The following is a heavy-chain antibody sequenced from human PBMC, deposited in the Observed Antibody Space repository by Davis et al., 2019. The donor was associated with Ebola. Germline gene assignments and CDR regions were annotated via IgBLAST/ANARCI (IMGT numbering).Heavy chain of an antibody. Sequence: AASVKVSCKASGYTFTSSGITWVRQAPGQGLEWMGWISPYNGNRHYAQRPRGSVTMTTDTTTSTGYMELRTLRSDDTAVYYCAGEAGGNEMDWGQGTVVTVSS. CDR3: AGEAGGNEMD. J-gene: IGHJ4*02. CDR1: GYTFTSSG. CDR2: ISPYNGNR. V-gene: IGHV1-18*01. D-gene: IGHD1-1*01.